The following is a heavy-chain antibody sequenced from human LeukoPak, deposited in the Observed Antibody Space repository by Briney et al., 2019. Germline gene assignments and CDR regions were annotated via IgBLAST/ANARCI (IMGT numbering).Heavy chain of an antibody. J-gene: IGHJ4*02. CDR1: GGTFSSYA. CDR2: IIPIFDTP. D-gene: IGHD6-19*01. CDR3: ATARGMSVAGSYYFDY. Sequence: SVKVSCKASGGTFSSYATNWVRQAPGQGLEWMGGIIPIFDTPSYAQKFQGRVTITADESTSTAYMELSSLRSEDTAVYYCATARGMSVAGSYYFDYWGQGTLVTVSS. V-gene: IGHV1-69*01.